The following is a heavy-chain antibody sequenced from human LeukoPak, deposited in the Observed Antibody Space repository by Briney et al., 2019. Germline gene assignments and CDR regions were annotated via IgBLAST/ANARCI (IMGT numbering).Heavy chain of an antibody. J-gene: IGHJ3*02. V-gene: IGHV4-39*01. CDR1: GGSISSSSYY. D-gene: IGHD2-2*01. Sequence: PSETLSLTCTVSGGSISSSSYYWGWIRQPPGKGLEWIGSIYYSGRTYYNPSLKSRVTISVDPSKNQFSLNLSSVTAADTAVYYCARPVVPAAKGAFDIWGQGTMVTVSS. CDR2: IYYSGRT. CDR3: ARPVVPAAKGAFDI.